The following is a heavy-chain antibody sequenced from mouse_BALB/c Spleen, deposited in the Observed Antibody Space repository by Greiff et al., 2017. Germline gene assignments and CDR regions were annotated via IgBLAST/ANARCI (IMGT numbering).Heavy chain of an antibody. J-gene: IGHJ4*01. CDR1: GYTFTSYW. D-gene: IGHD1-1*02. Sequence: QVQLQQSGAELAKPGASVKMSCKASGYTFTSYWMHWVKQRPGQGLEWIGYINPSTGYTEYNQKFKDKATLTADKSSSTAYMQLSSLTSEDSAVYYCASGIYGGVGYWGQGTSVTVSS. V-gene: IGHV1-7*01. CDR3: ASGIYGGVGY. CDR2: INPSTGYT.